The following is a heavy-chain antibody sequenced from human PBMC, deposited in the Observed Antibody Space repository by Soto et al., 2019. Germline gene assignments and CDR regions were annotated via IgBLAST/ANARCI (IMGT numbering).Heavy chain of an antibody. D-gene: IGHD3-22*01. CDR2: INPNSGGT. CDR3: ARESHSYDSSDPDF. V-gene: IGHV1-2*02. J-gene: IGHJ4*02. Sequence: ASVKVSCKASGYSFTGYYIHWVRQAPGLGLEWMGWINPNSGGTNFAQRFQARVTLTRDSSISTAYMELSGLGSDDTAVYFCARESHSYDSSDPDFWGRG. CDR1: GYSFTGYY.